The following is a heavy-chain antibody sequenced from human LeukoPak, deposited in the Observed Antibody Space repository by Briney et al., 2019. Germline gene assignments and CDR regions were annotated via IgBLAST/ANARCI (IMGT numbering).Heavy chain of an antibody. CDR2: ISYDGSNK. CDR1: GFTFSSHG. D-gene: IGHD3-10*01. V-gene: IGHV3-30*03. Sequence: GGSLRLSCAVSGFTFSSHGLSWVRQAPGKGLEWVAIISYDGSNKYYADSVKGRFTISRDNSKNTLYVQMNSLRAEDTAVYYCARDGYNGSVNYYNTLSSYGMDVWGQGTTVTVSS. J-gene: IGHJ6*02. CDR3: ARDGYNGSVNYYNTLSSYGMDV.